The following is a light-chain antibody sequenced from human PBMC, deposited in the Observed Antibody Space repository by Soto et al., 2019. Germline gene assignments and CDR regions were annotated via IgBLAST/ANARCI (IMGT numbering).Light chain of an antibody. CDR2: DVS. CDR3: SSYTGSSTVL. Sequence: QSALTQPASVSGSPGQSITISCTGTSSDIGGYDYVSWYQQYLGEAPKLIIYDVSNRPSGVSNRFSGSRSANTASLTISGLQAEDEADYYCSSYTGSSTVLFGGGTKLTVL. CDR1: SSDIGGYDY. J-gene: IGLJ2*01. V-gene: IGLV2-14*01.